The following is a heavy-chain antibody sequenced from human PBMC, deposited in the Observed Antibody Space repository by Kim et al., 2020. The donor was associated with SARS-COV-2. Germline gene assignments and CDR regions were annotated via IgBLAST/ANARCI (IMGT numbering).Heavy chain of an antibody. J-gene: IGHJ6*02. CDR2: ISGSGAWT. Sequence: GGSLRLSCAASGFTFSNYAMSWVRQAPGKGLEWVSAISGSGAWTYYADSVKGRFTISRDNSKNTLYLQMNSLRAEDTAVYFCAKGIGSSSSNYYYYTIDVWGQGTAVTVSS. V-gene: IGHV3-23*01. CDR3: AKGIGSSSSNYYYYTIDV. D-gene: IGHD6-6*01. CDR1: GFTFSNYA.